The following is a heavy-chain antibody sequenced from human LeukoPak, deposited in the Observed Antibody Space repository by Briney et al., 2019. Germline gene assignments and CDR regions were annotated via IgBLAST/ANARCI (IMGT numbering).Heavy chain of an antibody. D-gene: IGHD3-22*01. V-gene: IGHV3-30*18. J-gene: IGHJ3*02. CDR3: AKLSSGYSMSDAFDI. Sequence: GGSLRLSCAASGFTFSSYGVHWVRQAPGKGLEWVAVISYDGSNKYYADSVKGRFTISRDNSKNTLYLQMNSLRAEDTAVYYCAKLSSGYSMSDAFDIWGQGTMVTVSS. CDR2: ISYDGSNK. CDR1: GFTFSSYG.